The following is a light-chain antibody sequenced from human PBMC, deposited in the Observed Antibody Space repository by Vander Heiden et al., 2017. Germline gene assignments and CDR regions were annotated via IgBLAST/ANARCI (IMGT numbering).Light chain of an antibody. CDR1: TLGDKY. CDR2: QNH. CDR3: QTWDSSADV. V-gene: IGLV3-1*01. Sequence: SNELSRPPSISVSPAQTASITCSGHTLGDKYVSWYQHKPGRSPILVMYQNHNRPSGTPERFSGSNSGNTATLTISAAQAMDEADYYCQTWDSSADVFGPGTRLTVL. J-gene: IGLJ2*01.